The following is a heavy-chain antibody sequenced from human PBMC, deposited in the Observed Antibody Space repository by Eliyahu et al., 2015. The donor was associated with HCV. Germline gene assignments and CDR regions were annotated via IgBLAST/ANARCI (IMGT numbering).Heavy chain of an antibody. CDR2: IKSKGDGGTT. D-gene: IGHD1-1*01. CDR1: GFTVGDAW. CDR3: TKGRLIWNLLES. Sequence: EVRLVESGGXLVEPGGXLXXSXXASGFTVGDAWXSWVRXAPGKGLEGVGRIKSKGDGGTTDYAAPVKGRFTISRDDSRDTVHLEMNSLKVEDTAVYYCTKGRLIWNLLESWGQGTLVTVSS. J-gene: IGHJ4*02. V-gene: IGHV3-15*01.